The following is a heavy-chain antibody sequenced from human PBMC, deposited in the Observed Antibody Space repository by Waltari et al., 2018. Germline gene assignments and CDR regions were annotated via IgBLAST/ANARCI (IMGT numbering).Heavy chain of an antibody. CDR2: ISSSSSTI. Sequence: EVHLVESGGGLVQPGGSLRLSCAASGFTFSSYTMNWVRQAPGKGLEWVSYISSSSSTIYYADSVKGRFTISRDNAKNSLYLQMNSLRAEDTAVYYCAREGGTILWGQGTLVTVSS. J-gene: IGHJ4*02. D-gene: IGHD1-1*01. CDR1: GFTFSSYT. CDR3: AREGGTIL. V-gene: IGHV3-48*04.